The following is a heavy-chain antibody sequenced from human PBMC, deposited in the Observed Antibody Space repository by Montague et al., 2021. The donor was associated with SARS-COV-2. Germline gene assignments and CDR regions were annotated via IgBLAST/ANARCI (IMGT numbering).Heavy chain of an antibody. CDR1: GGSTSAYY. CDR2: MYNSRSS. D-gene: IGHD1-14*01. Sequence: SETLSLTCTVSGGSTSAYYWSWIRQPPGKGLEWIAYMYNSRSSNYNPSLKSRVSISVDTSKSQFSLKLTSVTAADTAVYYCAREGIPTPGAEWKILHYHGMDVWGQGTTVTVSS. J-gene: IGHJ6*02. CDR3: AREGIPTPGAEWKILHYHGMDV. V-gene: IGHV4-59*13.